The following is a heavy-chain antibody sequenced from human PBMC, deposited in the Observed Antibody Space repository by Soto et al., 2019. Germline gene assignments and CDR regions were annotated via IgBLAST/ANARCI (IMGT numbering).Heavy chain of an antibody. V-gene: IGHV4-59*08. CDR3: ARLQPPWSRPINWVDP. D-gene: IGHD2-8*01. Sequence: SETLSLTWTVTGGAISSYYWSWIRQPPGKGLEWIGYIYYSGSTNYNPSLKSRVTISVDTSKNQFSLKLSSVTAADTAVYYCARLQPPWSRPINWVDPWGQGTLVTVS. CDR1: GGAISSYY. J-gene: IGHJ5*02. CDR2: IYYSGST.